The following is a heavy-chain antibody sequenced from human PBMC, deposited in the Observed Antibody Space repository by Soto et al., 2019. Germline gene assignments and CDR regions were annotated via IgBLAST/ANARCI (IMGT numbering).Heavy chain of an antibody. D-gene: IGHD1-20*01. CDR2: SYYSGTT. J-gene: IGHJ5*02. CDR3: TRRYNWNANYFDP. CDR1: GASISVHSYY. V-gene: IGHV4-39*01. Sequence: SETLSLTCTVSGASISVHSYYWTWIRQPPGKGLEWIGSSYYSGTTYFNPSLKSRATISVDTSKNQFSLRLTSVTAADTAIYYCTRRYNWNANYFDPWGPGALVTVSS.